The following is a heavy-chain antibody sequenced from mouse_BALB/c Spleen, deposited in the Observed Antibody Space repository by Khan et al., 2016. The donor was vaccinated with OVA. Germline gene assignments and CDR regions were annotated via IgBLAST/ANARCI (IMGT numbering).Heavy chain of an antibody. Sequence: VQLQQSGAELVKAGASVKMSCKASGYTFTSYWMHWVKQRLGQGLEWFAETNPTNGRTYYNEKFKSKATLTVDKSYSTAYMLLSGPTFEDSAVYYCARIKKIVATYFDYGGQGTTLTGTS. CDR2: TNPTNGRT. CDR3: ARIKKIVATYFDY. CDR1: GYTFTSYW. D-gene: IGHD1-1*01. J-gene: IGHJ2*01. V-gene: IGHV1S81*02.